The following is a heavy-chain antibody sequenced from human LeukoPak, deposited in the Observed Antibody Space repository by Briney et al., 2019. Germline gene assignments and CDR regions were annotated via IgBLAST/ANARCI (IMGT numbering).Heavy chain of an antibody. CDR3: ARRGYYDSSGYDY. J-gene: IGHJ4*02. CDR2: ISGSSTYI. D-gene: IGHD3-22*01. V-gene: IGHV3-21*06. CDR1: GFTFSSYE. Sequence: GGSLRLSCAASGFTFSSYEMNWVRQAPGKGLEWVSSISGSSTYIYYADSVKGRFTISRDNAKNSVFLQINNLRAEDTAIYYCARRGYYDSSGYDYWGKGTLVPVFS.